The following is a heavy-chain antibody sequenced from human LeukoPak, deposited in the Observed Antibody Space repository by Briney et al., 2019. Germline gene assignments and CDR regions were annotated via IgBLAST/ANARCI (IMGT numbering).Heavy chain of an antibody. CDR2: IYYSGST. J-gene: IGHJ4*02. V-gene: IGHV4-39*07. Sequence: SETLSLTCTVSGGSISSSSYYWGWIRQPPGKGLEWIGSIYYSGSTYYNPSLKSRVTISVDTSKNQFSLKLSSVTAADTAVYYCARDAPIGGPHWGQGTLVTVSS. CDR3: ARDAPIGGPH. D-gene: IGHD3-22*01. CDR1: GGSISSSSYY.